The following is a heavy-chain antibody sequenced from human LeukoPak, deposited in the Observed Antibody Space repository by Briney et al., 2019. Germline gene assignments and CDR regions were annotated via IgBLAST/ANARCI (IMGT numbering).Heavy chain of an antibody. CDR3: ARGKWASYYDSSGYPGGNY. Sequence: ASVKVSCXASGYTFTSYDINWVRQATGQGLEWMGWMNPNSGNTGYAQKFQGRVTMTRNTSISTAYMELSSLRSEDTAVYYCARGKWASYYDSSGYPGGNYRGQGTLVTVSS. V-gene: IGHV1-8*01. CDR1: GYTFTSYD. CDR2: MNPNSGNT. J-gene: IGHJ4*02. D-gene: IGHD3-22*01.